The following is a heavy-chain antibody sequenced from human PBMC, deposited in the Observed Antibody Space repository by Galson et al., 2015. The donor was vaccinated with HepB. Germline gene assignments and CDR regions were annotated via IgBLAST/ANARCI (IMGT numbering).Heavy chain of an antibody. J-gene: IGHJ3*02. CDR1: GFTFSSYW. Sequence: SLRLSCAASGFTFSSYWMHWVRQAPGKGLVWVSRINSDGSSTSYADSVKGRFTISRDNAKNTLYLQMNSLRAEDTAVYYCARGQVVTQWLSDAFDIWGQGTMVTVSS. V-gene: IGHV3-74*01. CDR3: ARGQVVTQWLSDAFDI. CDR2: INSDGSST. D-gene: IGHD4-23*01.